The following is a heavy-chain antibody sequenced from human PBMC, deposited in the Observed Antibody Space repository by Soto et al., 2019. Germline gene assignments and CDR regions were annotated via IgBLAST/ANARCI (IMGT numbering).Heavy chain of an antibody. J-gene: IGHJ6*02. Sequence: ASVKVSCKASGYTFTSYYMHWVRQAPGQGLEWMGIINPSGGSTSYAQKFQGRVTMTRDTSTSTVYMELSSLRSEDTAVYYCARGRFLEWLLPSPFYPRYYYYGKNVSDQGPTGTVSS. V-gene: IGHV1-46*01. D-gene: IGHD3-3*01. CDR1: GYTFTSYY. CDR2: INPSGGST. CDR3: ARGRFLEWLLPSPFYPRYYYYGKNV.